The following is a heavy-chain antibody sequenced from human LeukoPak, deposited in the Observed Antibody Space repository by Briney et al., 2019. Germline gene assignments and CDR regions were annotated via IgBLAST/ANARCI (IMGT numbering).Heavy chain of an antibody. CDR1: GGSISSGGYY. D-gene: IGHD3-3*01. CDR2: IYYSGST. Sequence: PSQTLSLTCTVSGGSISSGGYYWSWIRQHPGKGLEWIGYIYYSGSTYYNPSLKSRVTISVDTSKNQFSLKLSSVTAADTAVYYCARVPTIFGAVNVDVWGQGTTVTVSS. CDR3: ARVPTIFGAVNVDV. J-gene: IGHJ6*02. V-gene: IGHV4-31*03.